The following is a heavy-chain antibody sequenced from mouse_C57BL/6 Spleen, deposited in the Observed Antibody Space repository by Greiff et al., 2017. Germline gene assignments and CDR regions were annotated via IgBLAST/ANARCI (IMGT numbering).Heavy chain of an antibody. Sequence: EVQLQESGPVLVKPGASVKMSCKASGYTFTDYYMNWVKQSHGKSLEWIGVINPYNGGTSYNQKFKGKATLTVDKSSSTAYMELNSLTSEDSAVYYCARRDDGYSWFAYWGQGTLVTVSA. J-gene: IGHJ3*01. CDR3: ARRDDGYSWFAY. V-gene: IGHV1-19*01. CDR2: INPYNGGT. CDR1: GYTFTDYY. D-gene: IGHD2-3*01.